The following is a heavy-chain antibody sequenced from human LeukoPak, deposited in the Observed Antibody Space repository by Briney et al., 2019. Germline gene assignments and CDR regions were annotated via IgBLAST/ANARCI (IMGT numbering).Heavy chain of an antibody. V-gene: IGHV3-30*02. CDR3: AKDRDMTKVTGPDH. Sequence: PGGSLRLSCAASGFTFSSYGMHWVRQAPGKGLEWVAFIRNDESNKYYANSVKGRFTISRDSSKNTLHLQMNSLRVDDTAVYYCAKDRDMTKVTGPDHWGQGTLLTVSS. CDR1: GFTFSSYG. D-gene: IGHD4-17*01. CDR2: IRNDESNK. J-gene: IGHJ4*02.